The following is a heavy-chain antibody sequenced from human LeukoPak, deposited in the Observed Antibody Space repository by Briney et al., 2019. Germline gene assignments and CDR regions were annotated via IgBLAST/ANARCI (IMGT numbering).Heavy chain of an antibody. CDR2: INHSGST. CDR1: GGSFSGYY. V-gene: IGHV4-34*01. D-gene: IGHD4-23*01. CDR3: ATRTYYGGNSVGWFDP. Sequence: SETLSLTCAVYGGSFSGYYWSWIRQPPGKGLEWIGEINHSGSTNYDPSLKSRVTISVDTSKNQFSLKLSSVTAADTAVYYCATRTYYGGNSVGWFDPWGQGTLVTVSS. J-gene: IGHJ5*02.